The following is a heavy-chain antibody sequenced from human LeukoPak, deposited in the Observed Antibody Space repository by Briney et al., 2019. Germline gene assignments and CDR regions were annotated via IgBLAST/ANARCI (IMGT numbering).Heavy chain of an antibody. V-gene: IGHV3-21*01. J-gene: IGHJ4*02. CDR2: ISSSSSYI. CDR3: ARDLDYSSSSTY. Sequence: GGSLRLSCAASGFTFSSYSMNWVRQAPGRGLEWVSSISSSSSYIYYADSVKGRLTISRDNAKNSLYLQMNSLRAEDTAVYYCARDLDYSSSSTYWGQGTLVTVSS. D-gene: IGHD6-6*01. CDR1: GFTFSSYS.